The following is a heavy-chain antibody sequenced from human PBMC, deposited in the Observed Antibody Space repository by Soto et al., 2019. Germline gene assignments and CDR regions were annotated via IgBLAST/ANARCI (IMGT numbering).Heavy chain of an antibody. CDR3: AKAYSRSWYYGRSPFDF. Sequence: PVGSLRLSCAVSRFTFSSYAMSWVRQAPGKGLEWVSAISGSGGSTYYADSVKGRFTISRDNSKNMLYLQMNSLRAEDTAVYYCAKAYSRSWYYGRSPFDFWGQGTLVTVSS. D-gene: IGHD6-13*01. CDR2: ISGSGGST. J-gene: IGHJ4*02. V-gene: IGHV3-23*01. CDR1: RFTFSSYA.